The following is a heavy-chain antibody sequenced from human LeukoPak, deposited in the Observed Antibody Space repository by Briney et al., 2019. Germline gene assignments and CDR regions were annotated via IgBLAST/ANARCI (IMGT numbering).Heavy chain of an antibody. V-gene: IGHV3-23*01. CDR3: AKGSYYDSSGYYYLDY. Sequence: GGSLRLSCAASGFTFSSYAMNWVRQAPGKGLEWVSGISASSGIYYADSVKGRFTISRDNSKNTLYLQVNSLRADDTAVYYCAKGSYYDSSGYYYLDYWGQGTLVTVSS. CDR1: GFTFSSYA. CDR2: ISASSGI. D-gene: IGHD3-22*01. J-gene: IGHJ4*02.